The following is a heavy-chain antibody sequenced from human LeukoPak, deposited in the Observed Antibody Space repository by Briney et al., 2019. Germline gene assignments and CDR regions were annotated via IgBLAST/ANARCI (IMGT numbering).Heavy chain of an antibody. J-gene: IGHJ3*02. CDR1: GYTLSELS. Sequence: GASVKVSCKVSGYTLSELSMHWVRQSPGKGLEWMGGFDVAETDTIYAQKFQGRVTMTTDTSTSTAYMELRSLRSDDTAVYYCARDSPSTAFDIWGQGTMVTVSS. V-gene: IGHV1-24*01. CDR2: FDVAETDT. D-gene: IGHD6-6*01. CDR3: ARDSPSTAFDI.